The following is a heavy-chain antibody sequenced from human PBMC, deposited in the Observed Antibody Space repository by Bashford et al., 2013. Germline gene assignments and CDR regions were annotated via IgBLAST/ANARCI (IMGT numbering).Heavy chain of an antibody. Sequence: VRQAPGRGLEWVSLIYSGGSTYYADSVKGRFTISRDNSKNTLYLQMNSLRAEDTAVYYCARVGTPRYCGSTSCDAYFDYWGQGTLVTVSS. CDR3: ARVGTPRYCGSTSCDAYFDY. J-gene: IGHJ4*02. CDR2: IYSGGST. V-gene: IGHV3-53*01. D-gene: IGHD2-2*01.